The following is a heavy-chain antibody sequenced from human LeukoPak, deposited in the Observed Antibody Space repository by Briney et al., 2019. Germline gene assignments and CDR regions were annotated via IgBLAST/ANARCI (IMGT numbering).Heavy chain of an antibody. J-gene: IGHJ6*03. D-gene: IGHD6-6*01. CDR1: GYTFTGYY. CDR3: ARDQYSSSGYYMDV. V-gene: IGHV1-2*02. Sequence: ASVKVSCKASGYTFTGYYMHWVRQALGQGLEWMGWINPNSGGTNYAQKFQGRVTMTRDTSISTAYMELSRLRSDDTAVYYCARDQYSSSGYYMDVWGKGTTVTVSS. CDR2: INPNSGGT.